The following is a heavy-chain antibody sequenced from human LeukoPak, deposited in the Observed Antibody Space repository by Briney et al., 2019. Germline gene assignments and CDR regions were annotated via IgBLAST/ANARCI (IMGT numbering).Heavy chain of an antibody. CDR3: ARSQWTTPGDYYYYYMDV. Sequence: PGGSLRLSCAASGFTFSSYAMHWVRQAPGKGLEWVAVISYDGSNKYYADSVKGRFTISRDNSKNTLYPQMNSLRAEDTAVYYCARSQWTTPGDYYYYYMDVWGKGTTVSVSS. V-gene: IGHV3-30*07. J-gene: IGHJ6*03. CDR1: GFTFSSYA. D-gene: IGHD3/OR15-3a*01. CDR2: ISYDGSNK.